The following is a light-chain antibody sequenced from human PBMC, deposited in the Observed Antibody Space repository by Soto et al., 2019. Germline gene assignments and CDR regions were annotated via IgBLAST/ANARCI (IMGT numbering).Light chain of an antibody. CDR3: QHFAGSPRT. J-gene: IGKJ2*01. CDR2: GAS. V-gene: IGKV3-20*01. Sequence: EIVLTQSPGTLSLSPGERATLSCRASQSVASGFLAWYQHKPGQAPRLLIHGASNRATGIPDRFSGSGSGSDFTLTITILEPEDFAVYYCQHFAGSPRTFGQGTKLEIK. CDR1: QSVASGF.